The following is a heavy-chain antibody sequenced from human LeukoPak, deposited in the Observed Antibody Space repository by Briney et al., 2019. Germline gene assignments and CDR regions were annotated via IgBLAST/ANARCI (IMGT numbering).Heavy chain of an antibody. J-gene: IGHJ4*02. CDR1: GFMFTDYA. CDR2: VSGDGYSN. Sequence: PGGSLRLSCAASGFMFTDYAMSWVRQAPGKGLEWVAGVSGDGYSNFYADSVKGRFTISRDNSRKTLSLHMSSLRADDTAIYYCTRDRGYYGVAQYWGQGTLVTVSS. D-gene: IGHD4-17*01. V-gene: IGHV3-23*01. CDR3: TRDRGYYGVAQY.